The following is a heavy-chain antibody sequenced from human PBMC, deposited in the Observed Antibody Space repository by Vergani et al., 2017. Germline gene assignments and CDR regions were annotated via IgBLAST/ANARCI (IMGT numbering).Heavy chain of an antibody. Sequence: QVQLQESGPGLVKPSQTLSLTCTVSGGSISSGDYYWSWIRQPPGKGLEWIGYIYYSGSTYYNPSLKSRVTISVDTSKNQFSLKLSSVTAADTAVYYCARGGXDGDLSIVVVPAAIQFDYWGQGTLVTVSS. CDR2: IYYSGST. V-gene: IGHV4-30-4*01. CDR1: GGSISSGDYY. J-gene: IGHJ4*02. D-gene: IGHD2-2*01. CDR3: ARGGXDGDLSIVVVPAAIQFDY.